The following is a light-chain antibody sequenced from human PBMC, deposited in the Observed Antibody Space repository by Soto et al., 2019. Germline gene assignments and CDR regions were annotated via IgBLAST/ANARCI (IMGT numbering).Light chain of an antibody. V-gene: IGLV2-14*01. CDR2: GVR. J-gene: IGLJ1*01. Sequence: QSALTQPTSVSGSPGQSITISCTGNGHDIGAYNYVSWYQQHPGKAPRLLIHGVRNRPPGISSRFSASKSGLTASLTISGLQPEDGAVFYCTSFPPRRCYVFVPGTKAPAL. CDR1: GHDIGAYNY. CDR3: TSFPPRRCYV.